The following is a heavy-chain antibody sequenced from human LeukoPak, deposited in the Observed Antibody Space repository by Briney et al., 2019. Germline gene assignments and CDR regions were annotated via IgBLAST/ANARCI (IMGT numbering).Heavy chain of an antibody. CDR1: GFTFSSYG. Sequence: GGSLRLSCAASGFTFSSYGMHWVRQPPGTGLEWVAVIWHDGGNEYSADSVKGRFTISRDNSKNTLYLHMSSLRVEDTAVYYCARADLDGNYSDYWGQGALVTVSS. CDR3: ARADLDGNYSDY. J-gene: IGHJ4*02. CDR2: IWHDGGNE. V-gene: IGHV3-33*01. D-gene: IGHD3/OR15-3a*01.